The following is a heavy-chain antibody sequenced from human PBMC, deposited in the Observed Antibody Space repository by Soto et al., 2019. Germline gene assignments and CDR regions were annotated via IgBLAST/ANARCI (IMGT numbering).Heavy chain of an antibody. Sequence: TSETLSLTCTVSGGSISSYYWSWIRQPPGKGLEWIGYIHYSGDTNYNPSLKRRVTISIDTSMNQFSLKLSSVTAADTAVYYCAGDDTQTGDFWSGLSRLDPGGKGTLVT. CDR1: GGSISSYY. D-gene: IGHD3-3*01. CDR3: AGDDTQTGDFWSGLSRLDP. J-gene: IGHJ5*02. CDR2: IHYSGDT. V-gene: IGHV4-59*01.